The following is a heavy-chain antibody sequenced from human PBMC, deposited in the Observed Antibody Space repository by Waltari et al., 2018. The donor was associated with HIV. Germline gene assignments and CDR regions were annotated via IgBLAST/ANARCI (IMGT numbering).Heavy chain of an antibody. CDR2: IYWDDDK. V-gene: IGHV2-5*02. Sequence: QITLKESGPTLVKPTQTLTLTCTFSGFSLTTSGVSVGWIRQPPGKALEWLARIYWDDDKSYRPSLKCTRTITKDTSKNQVVLTMTNMDPVDTATYYCAHSSHSHGQESLIENDYWGQGTLVTVSS. J-gene: IGHJ4*02. CDR1: GFSLTTSGVS. D-gene: IGHD5-18*01. CDR3: AHSSHSHGQESLIENDY.